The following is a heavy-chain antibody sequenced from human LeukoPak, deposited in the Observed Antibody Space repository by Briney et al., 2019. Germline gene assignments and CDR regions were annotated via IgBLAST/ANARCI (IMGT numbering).Heavy chain of an antibody. D-gene: IGHD3-3*01. J-gene: IGHJ6*02. CDR3: ARLRVDYYYYGMDV. V-gene: IGHV3-53*01. CDR1: GFTFSSYA. CDR2: IYSGGST. Sequence: GGSLRLSCAASGFTFSSYAMNWVRQAPGKGLEWVSVIYSGGSTYYADSVKGRFTISRDNSKNTLYLQMNSLRAEDTAVYYCARLRVDYYYYGMDVWGQGTTVTVSS.